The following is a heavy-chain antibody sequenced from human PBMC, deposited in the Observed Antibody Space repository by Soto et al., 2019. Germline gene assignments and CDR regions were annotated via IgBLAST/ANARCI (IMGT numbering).Heavy chain of an antibody. V-gene: IGHV4-30-4*01. J-gene: IGHJ4*02. CDR2: IYYSGST. CDR1: GGSISSGDYY. Sequence: SETLSLTCTVSGGSISSGDYYWSWIRQPPGKGLEWIGYIYYSGSTYYNPSLKSRVTISVDTSKNQFSLKLSSVTAADTAVYYCARKVTVTEFDYWGQGTLVTVSS. CDR3: ARKVTVTEFDY. D-gene: IGHD4-17*01.